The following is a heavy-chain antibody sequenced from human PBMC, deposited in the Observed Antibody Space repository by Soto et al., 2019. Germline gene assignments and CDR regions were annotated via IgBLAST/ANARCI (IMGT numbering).Heavy chain of an antibody. Sequence: EVQLVESGGGLVQPGRSLRLSCAASGFNFNDYGMHWVRQVSGRGLEWVSGISWTGGPIGYSDSVKGRFTISRDNAKSSLYLQMNSLRAEDTARYSCTKDIRRNGDYGPHYFDYWGQGTLVTVSS. V-gene: IGHV3-9*01. CDR1: GFNFNDYG. CDR2: ISWTGGPI. J-gene: IGHJ4*02. CDR3: TKDIRRNGDYGPHYFDY. D-gene: IGHD2-21*02.